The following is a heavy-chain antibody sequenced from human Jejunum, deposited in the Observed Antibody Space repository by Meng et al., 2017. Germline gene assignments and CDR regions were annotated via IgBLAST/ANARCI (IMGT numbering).Heavy chain of an antibody. Sequence: HLQLQESGPGLVKASRTPALRRSSSAFSYTHMGYHWGWIRQTPVMGLEWIGSIYSGGSTKYPPSLKSRVPVSLDTSKKQFSLHLNSLTAADTAVYFCARQLNVWDSTGTYGGDFDFWGQGTLVTVSS. J-gene: IGHJ4*02. V-gene: IGHV4-39*01. CDR1: AFSYTHMGYH. CDR2: IYSGGST. CDR3: ARQLNVWDSTGTYGGDFDF. D-gene: IGHD3-22*01.